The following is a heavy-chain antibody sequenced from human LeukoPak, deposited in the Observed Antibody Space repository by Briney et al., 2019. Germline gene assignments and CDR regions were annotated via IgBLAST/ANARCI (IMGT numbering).Heavy chain of an antibody. J-gene: IGHJ4*02. CDR2: IYDSGST. CDR3: ARDLEGYSSGWLFDY. D-gene: IGHD6-19*01. Sequence: SETLSLTCTVSGGSVSSGSYYWSWIRQPPGKGLEWIGYIYDSGSTYYNPSLKSRVTISVDRSKNQFSLKLSSVTAADTAVYYCARDLEGYSSGWLFDYWGQGTLVTVSS. V-gene: IGHV4-61*01. CDR1: GGSVSSGSYY.